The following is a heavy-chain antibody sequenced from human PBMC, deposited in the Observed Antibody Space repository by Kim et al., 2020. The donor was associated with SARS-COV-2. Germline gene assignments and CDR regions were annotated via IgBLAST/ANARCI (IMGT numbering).Heavy chain of an antibody. D-gene: IGHD1-26*01. CDR2: ISYDGSNK. J-gene: IGHJ6*03. Sequence: GGSLRLSCAASGFTFSSYGMHWVRQAPGKGLEWVAVISYDGSNKYYADSVKGRFTISRDNSKNTLYLQMNSLRAEDTAVYYCATSYFHYYYYMDVWGKGTTVTVSS. CDR1: GFTFSSYG. CDR3: ATSYFHYYYYMDV. V-gene: IGHV3-30*03.